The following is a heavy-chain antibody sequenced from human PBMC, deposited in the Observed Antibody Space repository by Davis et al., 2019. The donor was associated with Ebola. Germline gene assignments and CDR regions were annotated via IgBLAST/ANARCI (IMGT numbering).Heavy chain of an antibody. J-gene: IGHJ4*02. Sequence: MPSETLSLTCAVSGGSISSSNWWSWVRQPPGKGLEWIGEIYHSGSTNYNPSLKSRVTISRDTSKNQFSLKVNSVAAADTAMYYCARQYSSGWLDYWGQGTLVTVSS. V-gene: IGHV4-4*02. D-gene: IGHD6-19*01. CDR2: IYHSGST. CDR1: GGSISSSNW. CDR3: ARQYSSGWLDY.